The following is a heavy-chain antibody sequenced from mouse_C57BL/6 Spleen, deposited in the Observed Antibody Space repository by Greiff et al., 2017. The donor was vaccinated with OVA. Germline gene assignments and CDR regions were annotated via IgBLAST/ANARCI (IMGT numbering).Heavy chain of an antibody. D-gene: IGHD3-1*01. CDR2: IYPGDGDT. J-gene: IGHJ2*01. CDR1: GYAFSSYW. Sequence: QVQLQQSGAELVKPGASVKISCKASGYAFSSYWMNWVKQRPGKGLEWIGQIYPGDGDTNYNGKFKGKATLTADKSSSTAYMQLSSLTSEDSAVYFCANRGRGYYFDYWGQGTTLTVSS. CDR3: ANRGRGYYFDY. V-gene: IGHV1-80*01.